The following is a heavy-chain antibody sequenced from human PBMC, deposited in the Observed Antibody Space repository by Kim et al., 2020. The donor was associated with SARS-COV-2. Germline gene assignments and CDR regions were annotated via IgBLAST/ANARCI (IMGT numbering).Heavy chain of an antibody. J-gene: IGHJ5*01. CDR1: GYTFTGHY. CDR3: ALRTQFWTGFDS. D-gene: IGHD3-3*01. CDR2: VNLNSGDT. Sequence: ASVKVSCKASGYTFTGHYIHWVRQAPGQGLEWMGWVNLNSGDTNYSKKFQGRVTMTRDTSVSTAYMEVSRLRSDDTALLYCALRTQFWTGFDSWGQGTLVTVSS. V-gene: IGHV1-2*02.